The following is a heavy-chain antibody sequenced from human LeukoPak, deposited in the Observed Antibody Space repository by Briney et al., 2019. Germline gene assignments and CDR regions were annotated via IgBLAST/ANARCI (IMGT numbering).Heavy chain of an antibody. CDR3: ARGATPDIVVVPAANDAFDI. CDR2: IIPIFGTA. Sequence: ASVKASCKASGGTFSSYAISWVRQAPGQGLEWMGGIIPIFGTANYAQKFQGRATITTDESTSTAYMELSSLRSEDTAVYYCARGATPDIVVVPAANDAFDIWGQGTMVTVSS. D-gene: IGHD2-2*01. CDR1: GGTFSSYA. J-gene: IGHJ3*02. V-gene: IGHV1-69*05.